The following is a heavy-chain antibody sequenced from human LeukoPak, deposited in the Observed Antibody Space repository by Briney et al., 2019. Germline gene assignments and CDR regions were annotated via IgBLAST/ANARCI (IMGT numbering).Heavy chain of an antibody. CDR1: GGSISYY. D-gene: IGHD6-13*01. J-gene: IGHJ4*02. CDR2: IYTSGST. Sequence: SETLSLTCSVSGGSISYYWSWIRQPAGKGLEWIGRIYTSGSTNFNPSLKSRVTMSVDPSKNQFSLELSSVTAADTAVYYCARDLSSNWYSDYFDYWGRGTLVTVSS. CDR3: ARDLSSNWYSDYFDY. V-gene: IGHV4-4*07.